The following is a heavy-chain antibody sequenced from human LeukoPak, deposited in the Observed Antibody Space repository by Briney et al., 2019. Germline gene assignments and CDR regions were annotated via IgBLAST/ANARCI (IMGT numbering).Heavy chain of an antibody. CDR1: GGSISSSSYY. J-gene: IGHJ4*02. D-gene: IGHD3-10*01. V-gene: IGHV4-39*07. Sequence: SETLSLTCTVSGGSISSSSYYWGWIRQPPGKGLEWIGSIYYSGSTYYNPSLKSRVTISVDTSKNQFSLKLSSVTAADTAVYYCARDMVRGVIGSYYFDYWAREPWSPSPQ. CDR2: IYYSGST. CDR3: ARDMVRGVIGSYYFDY.